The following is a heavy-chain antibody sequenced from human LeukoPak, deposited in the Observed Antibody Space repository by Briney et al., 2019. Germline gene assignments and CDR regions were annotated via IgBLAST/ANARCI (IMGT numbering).Heavy chain of an antibody. V-gene: IGHV4-59*01. CDR2: IYYGGST. J-gene: IGHJ6*03. CDR1: GGSISSYY. Sequence: PSETLSLTCTVSGGSISSYYWSWLRQPPGKGLEWIGYIYYGGSTNYNPSLKSRVTISVDTSKNQFSLKLTSVTAADTAVYYCATNLAYCSSTSCPYYYYYYYMDVWGKGTTVTVSS. CDR3: ATNLAYCSSTSCPYYYYYYYMDV. D-gene: IGHD2-2*01.